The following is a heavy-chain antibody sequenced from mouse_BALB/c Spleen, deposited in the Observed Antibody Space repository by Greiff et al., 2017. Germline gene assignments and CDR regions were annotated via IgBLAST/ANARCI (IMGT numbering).Heavy chain of an antibody. Sequence: QVQLQQSGPGLVAPSQTLSITCTASGFSLTGYGVTWVRQPPGKGLEWVGMIWGDGSTDYNSARKSRLSISKDNTKSQVFLRMNSLQTDDTARYYCASEGLRLGYMDYWGQGTTLTVSS. CDR1: GFSLTGYG. V-gene: IGHV2-6-7*01. CDR2: IWGDGST. J-gene: IGHJ2*01. D-gene: IGHD1-2*01. CDR3: ASEGLRLGYMDY.